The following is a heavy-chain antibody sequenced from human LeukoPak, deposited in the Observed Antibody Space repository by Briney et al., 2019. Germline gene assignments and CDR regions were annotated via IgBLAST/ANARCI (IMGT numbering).Heavy chain of an antibody. CDR2: IIPIFGTA. V-gene: IGHV1-69*06. J-gene: IGHJ5*02. D-gene: IGHD3-16*02. Sequence: SVKVSCKASGGTFSSYAISWVRQAPGQGLEWMGGIIPIFGTANYAQKFQGRVTITADKSTSTAYMELSSLRSEDTAVYYCARGNLDLCDYVWGSYPDWFDPWGQGTLVTVSS. CDR1: GGTFSSYA. CDR3: ARGNLDLCDYVWGSYPDWFDP.